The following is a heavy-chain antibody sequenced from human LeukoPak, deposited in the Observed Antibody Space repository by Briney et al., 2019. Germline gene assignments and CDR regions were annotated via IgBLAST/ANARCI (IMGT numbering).Heavy chain of an antibody. CDR1: GYTFTGYY. CDR3: ARVSTYYYDSSGYFDY. D-gene: IGHD3-22*01. V-gene: IGHV1-2*02. Sequence: ASVKVSCKASGYTFTGYYMHWVRQAPGQGLEWMGWINPNSGGTNYAQKFQGRVTMTRDTSISTAYMELSRLRSDGTAVYFCARVSTYYYDSSGYFDYWGQGTLVTDSS. J-gene: IGHJ4*02. CDR2: INPNSGGT.